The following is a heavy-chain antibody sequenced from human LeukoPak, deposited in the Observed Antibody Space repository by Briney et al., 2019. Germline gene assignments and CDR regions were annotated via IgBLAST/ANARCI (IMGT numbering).Heavy chain of an antibody. Sequence: SVKVSCKASGGTFSSYAISWVRQAPGQGLEWMGGIIPIFGTANYAQKFQGRVTITADKSTSTAYMELSSLRSEDTAVYYCAREMATISEAFDIWGQGTMVTVSS. V-gene: IGHV1-69*06. CDR2: IIPIFGTA. J-gene: IGHJ3*02. CDR1: GGTFSSYA. D-gene: IGHD5-24*01. CDR3: AREMATISEAFDI.